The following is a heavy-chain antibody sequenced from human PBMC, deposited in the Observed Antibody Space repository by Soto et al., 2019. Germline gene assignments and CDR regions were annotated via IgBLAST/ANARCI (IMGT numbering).Heavy chain of an antibody. Sequence: PSESLSLTCTVSGGSISTTSYSWGWIRQPPGKGLEWIGTIYYNGGTYYNPSLKSRVTISVDTSKNQFFLKLSSVTAADTAVYYCARHYDILTGYYTPLEYWGQGTQVTVS. CDR3: ARHYDILTGYYTPLEY. V-gene: IGHV4-39*01. D-gene: IGHD3-9*01. J-gene: IGHJ4*02. CDR1: GGSISTTSYS. CDR2: IYYNGGT.